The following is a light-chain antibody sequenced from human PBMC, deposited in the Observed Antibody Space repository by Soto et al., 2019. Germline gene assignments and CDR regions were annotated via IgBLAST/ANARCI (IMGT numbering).Light chain of an antibody. V-gene: IGKV1-39*01. CDR1: QSISSY. CDR2: AAS. CDR3: QQTYSTPLT. J-gene: IGKJ4*01. Sequence: DIQMTQSPSSLSASVGDRVTITCRASQSISSYLNWYQQKPGKAPKVLIYAASSLQSGVPSRFNGSGSGTDFTLTISSLQPEDFATYYCQQTYSTPLTFGGGTKVEIK.